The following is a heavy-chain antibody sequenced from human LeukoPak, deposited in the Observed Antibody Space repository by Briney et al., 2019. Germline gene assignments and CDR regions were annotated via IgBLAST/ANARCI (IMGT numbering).Heavy chain of an antibody. D-gene: IGHD5-18*01. J-gene: IGHJ4*02. CDR3: ARHLWLSGNDY. CDR2: ISSSGSTK. Sequence: GGSLRLSCAASGFTFSTYTMNWVRQAPGKGLEWVSYISSSGSTKYYADSVKGRFTISRDNAKNSLYLQMNNLRAEDTAVYYCARHLWLSGNDYWGQGTLVTVSS. V-gene: IGHV3-48*04. CDR1: GFTFSTYT.